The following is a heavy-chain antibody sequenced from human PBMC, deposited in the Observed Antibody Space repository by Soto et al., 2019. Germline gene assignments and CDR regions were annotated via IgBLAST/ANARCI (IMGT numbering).Heavy chain of an antibody. CDR1: GGSISRGGYY. Sequence: SETLSLTCTVSGGSISRGGYYWSRIRQHPGKCVEWIGYIYYSGSTCYNPSLKSRVTISVDTSKNQFSLKLSSVTAADTAVYYSARYYDSIGYYHRTFDYWGQGTLITV. D-gene: IGHD3-22*01. CDR3: ARYYDSIGYYHRTFDY. CDR2: IYYSGST. V-gene: IGHV4-31*03. J-gene: IGHJ4*02.